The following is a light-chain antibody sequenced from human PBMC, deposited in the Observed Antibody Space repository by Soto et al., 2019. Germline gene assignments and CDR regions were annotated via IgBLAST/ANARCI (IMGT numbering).Light chain of an antibody. CDR2: GPS. CDR3: QQFGSSSWT. J-gene: IGKJ1*01. Sequence: EIVLTQSPGTLSLSPGERATLSCRASQSVSSNYLAWYQQKPGQAPRLLIYGPSSRATGIPDRFSGSGSGTDFTLTISRLEPEDCAVYYCQQFGSSSWTFGQGTKVEIK. V-gene: IGKV3-20*01. CDR1: QSVSSNY.